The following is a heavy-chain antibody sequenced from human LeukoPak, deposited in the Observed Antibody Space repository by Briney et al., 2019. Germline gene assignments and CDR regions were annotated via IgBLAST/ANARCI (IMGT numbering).Heavy chain of an antibody. V-gene: IGHV3-48*04. CDR3: GRIIGSYRYDS. Sequence: GGSLRLSCAASGFTFSSYSMNWVRQAPGKGLEWVSYISSSSSTIYYADSVKGRFTLSRDNGKNSLYLQVNSLRADDTAVYYCGRIIGSYRYDSWGQGILVTVSS. J-gene: IGHJ4*02. D-gene: IGHD3-16*02. CDR1: GFTFSSYS. CDR2: ISSSSSTI.